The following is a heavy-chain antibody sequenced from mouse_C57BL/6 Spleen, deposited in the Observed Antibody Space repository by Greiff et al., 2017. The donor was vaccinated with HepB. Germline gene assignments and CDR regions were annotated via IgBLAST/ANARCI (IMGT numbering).Heavy chain of an antibody. V-gene: IGHV1-64*01. CDR1: GYTFTSYW. CDR3: GRSGDGDVGWFAY. CDR2: IHPNSGST. Sequence: QVQLQQPGAELVKPGASVKLSCTASGYTFTSYWMHWVKQSHGQGLEWIGMIHPNSGSTNYNEKFKSKATLTVDKSSSTAYMQLSSLTSEDDAVYYCGRSGDGDVGWFAYWGQGTLVTVSA. J-gene: IGHJ3*01. D-gene: IGHD3-2*02.